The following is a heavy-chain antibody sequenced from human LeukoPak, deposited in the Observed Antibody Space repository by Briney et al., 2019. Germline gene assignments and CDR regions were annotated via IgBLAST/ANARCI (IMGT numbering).Heavy chain of an antibody. J-gene: IGHJ4*02. CDR3: AREMIAAAFDY. D-gene: IGHD6-13*01. CDR2: TYYRSSWFN. CDR1: GDSVSSNSVA. V-gene: IGHV6-1*01. Sequence: SQTLSLTCAISGDSVSSNSVAWNWIRQSPSRGLEWLGRTYYRSSWFNDYAVSVKSRITIDPDTSKNQFSLQLNSVTPEDTAVYYCAREMIAAAFDYWGQGTLVTVSS.